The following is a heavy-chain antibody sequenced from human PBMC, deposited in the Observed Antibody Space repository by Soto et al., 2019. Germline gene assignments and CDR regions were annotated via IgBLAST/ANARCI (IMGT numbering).Heavy chain of an antibody. CDR2: MSGSGGST. CDR3: AYSSTPFDY. Sequence: EVQLLESGGGLVQPGGSLRRSCAASGFTFSSYAMSWIRQAPGKGLEWVSAMSGSGGSTYYADSVKGRFTISRDNSKNTLYLQMNCLRAEDTAVYYCAYSSTPFDYWAQGTLVTVSS. CDR1: GFTFSSYA. D-gene: IGHD6-13*01. V-gene: IGHV3-23*01. J-gene: IGHJ4*02.